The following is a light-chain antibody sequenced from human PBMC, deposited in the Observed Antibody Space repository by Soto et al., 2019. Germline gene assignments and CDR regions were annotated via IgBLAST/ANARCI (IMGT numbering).Light chain of an antibody. CDR1: SSDVGFYKL. Sequence: QSALTQPASVSGSPGQSITISCTGTSSDVGFYKLVYSSQHLPCKAAQLTLYEGSKRPSGVSNRFHGSKSGNTXYLTISGLQAEDEAYYYCCSYAGSSYYVFGSGTKVTV. CDR3: CSYAGSSYYV. CDR2: EGS. J-gene: IGLJ1*01. V-gene: IGLV2-23*01.